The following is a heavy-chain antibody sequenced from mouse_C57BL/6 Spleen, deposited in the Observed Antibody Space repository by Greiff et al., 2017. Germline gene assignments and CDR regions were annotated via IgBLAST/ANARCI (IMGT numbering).Heavy chain of an antibody. CDR2: INPSTGGT. V-gene: IGHV1-42*01. D-gene: IGHD2-4*01. J-gene: IGHJ2*01. Sequence: VHVKQSGPELVKPGASVKISCKASGYSFTGYYMNWVKQSPEKSLEWIGEINPSTGGTTYNQKFKAKATLTVDKSSSTAYMQLKSLTSEDSAVXYCARGYYDPYYFDYWGQGTTLTVSS. CDR3: ARGYYDPYYFDY. CDR1: GYSFTGYY.